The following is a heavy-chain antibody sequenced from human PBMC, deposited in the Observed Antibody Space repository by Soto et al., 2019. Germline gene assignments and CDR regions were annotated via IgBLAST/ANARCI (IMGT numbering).Heavy chain of an antibody. CDR3: ARVSGAKHTSGRYPVGRYFDY. V-gene: IGHV4-31*03. CDR1: GGSISSGGYY. D-gene: IGHD6-19*01. CDR2: IYYSGST. J-gene: IGHJ4*02. Sequence: SETLSLTCTVSGGSISSGGYYWSWIRQHPGKGLEWIGYIYYSGSTYYNPSLKSRVTISVDTSKNQFSLKLSSVSAADTAVYYCARVSGAKHTSGRYPVGRYFDYSGQGPLVTVYS.